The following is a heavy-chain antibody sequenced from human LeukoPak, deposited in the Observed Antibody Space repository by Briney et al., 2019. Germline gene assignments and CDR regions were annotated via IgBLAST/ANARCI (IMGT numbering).Heavy chain of an antibody. Sequence: GGSLRLSCAASGFTFSSYGMSWVRQAPGKGLEWVSAISGSSGSTYYADSVKGRFTISRDNSKNTLYLQMNSLRAEDTAVYYCAKGPLIAVAGTTWDHWGQGTLVTVSS. V-gene: IGHV3-23*01. J-gene: IGHJ4*02. CDR1: GFTFSSYG. CDR3: AKGPLIAVAGTTWDH. CDR2: ISGSSGST. D-gene: IGHD6-19*01.